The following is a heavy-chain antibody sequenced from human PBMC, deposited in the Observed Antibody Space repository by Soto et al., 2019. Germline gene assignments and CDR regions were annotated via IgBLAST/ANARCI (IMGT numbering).Heavy chain of an antibody. CDR2: IYYSGST. CDR1: GGSISSYY. CDR3: ARDRPPYCSGGSCYSYYFDY. D-gene: IGHD2-15*01. J-gene: IGHJ4*02. Sequence: SATLSLTCTVSGGSISSYYWSWIRQPPGKGLEWIGYIYYSGSTNYNPSLKSRVTISVDTSKNQFSVKLSAVTAADTAVYYCARDRPPYCSGGSCYSYYFDYWGQGTLVTVS. V-gene: IGHV4-59*01.